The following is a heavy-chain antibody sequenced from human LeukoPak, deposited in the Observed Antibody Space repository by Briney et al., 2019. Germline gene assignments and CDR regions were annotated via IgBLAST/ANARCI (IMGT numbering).Heavy chain of an antibody. J-gene: IGHJ4*02. V-gene: IGHV4-30-4*01. CDR2: IYYSGST. CDR1: GGSISSGDYY. Sequence: SQTLSLTCTVSGGSISSGDYYWSWIRHPPGKGLEWIGYIYYSGSTYYNPSLKSPVTISVDTSKNQFSLKLSSVTAADTAVYYCARVAFAVVRYYFDYWGQGTLVTVSS. D-gene: IGHD3-10*01. CDR3: ARVAFAVVRYYFDY.